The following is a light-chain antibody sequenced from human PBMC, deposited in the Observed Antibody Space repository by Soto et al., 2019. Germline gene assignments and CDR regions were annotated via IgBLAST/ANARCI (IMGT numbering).Light chain of an antibody. CDR3: AAWDDSLNGLV. V-gene: IGLV1-44*01. J-gene: IGLJ1*01. Sequence: QSVLTQPPSASRTPGQSVTISCSGSSSNIGTNTVNWYQQLPGTAPKLLIYSNNQRPSGVPDRFSGSQSGTSASLAISGLQSEDEADYYCAAWDDSLNGLVFGTGTKVTVL. CDR1: SSNIGTNT. CDR2: SNN.